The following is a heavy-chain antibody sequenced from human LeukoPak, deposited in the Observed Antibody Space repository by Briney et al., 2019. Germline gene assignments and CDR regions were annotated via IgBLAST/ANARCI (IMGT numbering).Heavy chain of an antibody. CDR2: INPNSGGT. V-gene: IGHV1-2*02. J-gene: IGHJ3*01. Sequence: GASVKVSCKASGYTFTGYYIHWVRQAPGQGLEWMGWINPNSGGTNYAQKFQGRVTMTRDTSISTAYMELTNLRSDDTAVYYCARDSIAARYGPQTRFRIWGQGTMVTVSS. CDR3: ARDSIAARYGPQTRFRI. CDR1: GYTFTGYY. D-gene: IGHD6-6*01.